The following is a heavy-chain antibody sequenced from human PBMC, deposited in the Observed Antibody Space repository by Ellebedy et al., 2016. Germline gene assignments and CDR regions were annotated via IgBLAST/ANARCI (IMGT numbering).Heavy chain of an antibody. D-gene: IGHD1-7*01. CDR2: IYHSGST. Sequence: GSLRLSCAVSGGSISSSNWWSWVRQPPGKGLEWIGEIYHSGSTNYNPSLKSRVTISVDTSKNQFSLKLSSVTAADTAVYYCARLLTGTKFDYWGQGTLVTFSS. V-gene: IGHV4-4*02. CDR3: ARLLTGTKFDY. J-gene: IGHJ4*02. CDR1: GGSISSSNW.